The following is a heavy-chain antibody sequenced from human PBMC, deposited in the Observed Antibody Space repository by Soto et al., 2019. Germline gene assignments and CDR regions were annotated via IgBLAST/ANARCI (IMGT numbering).Heavy chain of an antibody. CDR1: GGSISSYY. D-gene: IGHD3-10*01. CDR2: IYYSGST. J-gene: IGHJ4*02. Sequence: PSETLSLTCTVSGGSISSYYWSWIRQPPGKGLELIGYIYYSGSTNYNPSLKSRVTISVDTSKNQFSLKLSSVTAADTAVYFCARHYGSGTYPLDYWGQGTLVTVSS. V-gene: IGHV4-59*08. CDR3: ARHYGSGTYPLDY.